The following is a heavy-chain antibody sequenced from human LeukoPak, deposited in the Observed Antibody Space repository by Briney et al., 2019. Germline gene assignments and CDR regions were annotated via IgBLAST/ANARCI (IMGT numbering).Heavy chain of an antibody. J-gene: IGHJ5*02. CDR3: ARSGREASNWFDP. V-gene: IGHV1-69*04. Sequence: ASVNVSCKASGGTFSSYAISWVRQAPGQGLEWMGRIIPILGIANYAQKFQGRVTITAGKSTSTAYMELSRLRSEDTAVYYCARSGREASNWFDPWGQGTLVTVSS. CDR2: IIPILGIA. CDR1: GGTFSSYA.